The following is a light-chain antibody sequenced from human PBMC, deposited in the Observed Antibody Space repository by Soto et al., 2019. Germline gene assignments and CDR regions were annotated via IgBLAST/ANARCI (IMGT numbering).Light chain of an antibody. CDR3: QQYDTSPPT. V-gene: IGKV3-20*01. CDR2: GAS. J-gene: IGKJ1*01. Sequence: PGERATLSCRASQSVGNRYLAWHQQKPGQAPRLLVYGASSRATGIPDRFSGSGSETDFTLTISRLEPEDFAVYYCQQYDTSPPTFGQGTKVDIK. CDR1: QSVGNRY.